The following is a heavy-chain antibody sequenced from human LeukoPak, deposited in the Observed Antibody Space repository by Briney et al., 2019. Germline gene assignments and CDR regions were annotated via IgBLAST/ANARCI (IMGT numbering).Heavy chain of an antibody. D-gene: IGHD6-13*01. CDR2: IHHSGST. Sequence: SETLSLTCSVSGGSITSGVYYWVWIRQSPGKGLEGIGSIHHSGSTYHKPSLESRVTISVDTSKNQFSLKMVSVTAADTAVYFCTRGYTTTWYYFDLWGPGTQVIVSS. V-gene: IGHV4-39*07. CDR3: TRGYTTTWYYFDL. CDR1: GGSITSGVYY. J-gene: IGHJ5*02.